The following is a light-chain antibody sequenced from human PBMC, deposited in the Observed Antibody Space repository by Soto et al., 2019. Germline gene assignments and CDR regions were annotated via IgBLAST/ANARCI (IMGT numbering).Light chain of an antibody. Sequence: EIVLTQPPGALSLSPGEGATLSCRASQSLSSSYVAWYQQKVGQPPRLLIYGASNRATGIPDRFSGSWSGTEFTLTISRLEPEDFAVYYCQQYGISPSYTFAQGTKLEIK. CDR3: QQYGISPSYT. CDR2: GAS. J-gene: IGKJ2*01. V-gene: IGKV3-20*01. CDR1: QSLSSSY.